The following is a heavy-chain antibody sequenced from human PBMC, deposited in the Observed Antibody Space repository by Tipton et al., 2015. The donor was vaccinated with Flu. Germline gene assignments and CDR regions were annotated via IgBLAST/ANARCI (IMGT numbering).Heavy chain of an antibody. CDR2: ISGSSSNI. CDR3: TKDVGATVSYNWFDP. J-gene: IGHJ5*02. CDR1: GFIFNNHR. D-gene: IGHD1-26*01. V-gene: IGHV3-21*01. Sequence: GSLRLSCAASGFIFNNHRMHWVRQAPGKGLEWVSSISGSSSNIYYADSVKGRFTLSRDNAKNSLYLQMNSLRAEDTAVYYCTKDVGATVSYNWFDPWGQGTLVTVSS.